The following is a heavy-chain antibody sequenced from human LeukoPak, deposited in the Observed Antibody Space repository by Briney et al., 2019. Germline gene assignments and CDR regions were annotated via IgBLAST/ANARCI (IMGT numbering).Heavy chain of an antibody. J-gene: IGHJ4*02. Sequence: ASVKVSCKASGYTFTSYGISWVRQAPGQGLEWMGGISAYNGNTNYAQKLQGRVTMTTDTSTSTAYMELRSLRSDDTAVYYCARDLGLSEPQYNDYWGQGSLVTASS. CDR1: GYTFTSYG. CDR3: ARDLGLSEPQYNDY. D-gene: IGHD1-14*01. CDR2: ISAYNGNT. V-gene: IGHV1-18*01.